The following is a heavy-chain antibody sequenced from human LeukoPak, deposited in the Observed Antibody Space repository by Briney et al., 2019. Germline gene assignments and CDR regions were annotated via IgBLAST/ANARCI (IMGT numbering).Heavy chain of an antibody. Sequence: PSETLSLTCTVSGGSISNYYWNWIRQPAGKGLEWIGRIYTSGTTNYNPSLKSRVSMSVGTSKNQFSLKLSSVTAADTAVHYCARGKVVAGTPGQNSWDHWGQGTLVTVSS. CDR2: IYTSGTT. CDR1: GGSISNYY. CDR3: ARGKVVAGTPGQNSWDH. D-gene: IGHD6-19*01. J-gene: IGHJ4*02. V-gene: IGHV4-4*07.